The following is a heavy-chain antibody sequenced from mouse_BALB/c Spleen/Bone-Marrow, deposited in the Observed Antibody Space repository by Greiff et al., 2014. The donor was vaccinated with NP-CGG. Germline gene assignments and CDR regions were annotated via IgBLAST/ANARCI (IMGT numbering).Heavy chain of an antibody. CDR2: IDPANGNT. V-gene: IGHV14-3*02. CDR3: AIYYGNCYAMDY. D-gene: IGHD2-1*01. CDR1: GFNIKDTY. J-gene: IGHJ4*01. Sequence: VQLKESGAELVKPGASVKLSCTASGFNIKDTYMHWVKQRPEQGLEWIGRIDPANGNTKYDPKFQGKATITADTSSNTAYLQLSSLTSEDTAVYYCAIYYGNCYAMDYWGQGTSVTVSS.